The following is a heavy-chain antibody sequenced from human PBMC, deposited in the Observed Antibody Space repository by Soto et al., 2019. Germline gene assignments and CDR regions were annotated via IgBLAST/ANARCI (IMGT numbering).Heavy chain of an antibody. CDR2: IYYTGGT. CDR3: ARERAVVRPFYFYS. Sequence: QVQLQESGPGLVKPSETLSLTCAVFGGSINSAGYHWTWIRQYPGKGLEWIGYIYYTGGTHYNPSLEGRGTISIDSSKKQASRKLTSVIAADTAVYCCARERAVVRPFYFYSWGKGSLVTFSS. CDR1: GGSINSAGYH. D-gene: IGHD6-19*01. V-gene: IGHV4-31*11. J-gene: IGHJ4*02.